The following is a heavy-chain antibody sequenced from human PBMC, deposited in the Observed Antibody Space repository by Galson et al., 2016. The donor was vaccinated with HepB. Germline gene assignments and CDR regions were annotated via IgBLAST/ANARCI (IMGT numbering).Heavy chain of an antibody. CDR2: SYYSGST. CDR1: GGSISSNSYY. V-gene: IGHV4-39*01. J-gene: IGHJ6*02. CDR3: ARRRGASNYYYGMGV. Sequence: SETLSLTCTVSGGSISSNSYYWGWIRQPPGKGLEWIGDSYYSGSTYYNPSLESRVTISVDTSKNQFSLKLSSVTAADTAVYYCARRRGASNYYYGMGVWGQGTTVTVSS.